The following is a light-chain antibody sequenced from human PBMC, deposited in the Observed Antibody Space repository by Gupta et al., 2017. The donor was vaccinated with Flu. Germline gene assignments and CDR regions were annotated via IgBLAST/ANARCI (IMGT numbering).Light chain of an antibody. CDR3: QQYGSSPYT. CDR1: QSFNRRY. J-gene: IGKJ2*01. V-gene: IGKV3-20*01. CDR2: GAS. Sequence: EKTTIYGRAIQSFNRRYLACYKQKPGQAPRLLTKGASSRATGIPDRFSGSASGTEFTLTISGLEPEDFAVYYCQQYGSSPYTFGQGTKLEIK.